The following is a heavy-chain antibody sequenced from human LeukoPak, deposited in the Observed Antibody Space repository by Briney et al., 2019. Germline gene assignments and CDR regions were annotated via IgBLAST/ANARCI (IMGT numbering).Heavy chain of an antibody. D-gene: IGHD3-10*01. CDR1: GFTFNNYW. Sequence: GGSLRLSCAASGFTFNNYWMSWVRQAPGKGLEWVSVLYSDGTTYYADSVKGRFTISRDNSKNTLYLQMNSLRAEDTAVYYCVRGMGVSMLYYFDYWGQGTLVTVSS. V-gene: IGHV3-66*02. CDR2: LYSDGTT. J-gene: IGHJ4*02. CDR3: VRGMGVSMLYYFDY.